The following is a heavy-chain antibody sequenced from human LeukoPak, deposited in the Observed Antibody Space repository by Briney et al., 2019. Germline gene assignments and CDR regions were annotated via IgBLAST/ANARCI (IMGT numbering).Heavy chain of an antibody. CDR2: IYYSGST. Sequence: SETLSLTCTVSGGSISSSSYYWGWIRQPPGKGLEWIGSIYYSGSTYYNPSLKSRVTISVDTSKNQFSLKLSSVTAADTAVYYCARQFCSSTSCSYNWFDPWGQGTLVTASS. D-gene: IGHD2-2*01. CDR1: GGSISSSSYY. J-gene: IGHJ5*02. CDR3: ARQFCSSTSCSYNWFDP. V-gene: IGHV4-39*01.